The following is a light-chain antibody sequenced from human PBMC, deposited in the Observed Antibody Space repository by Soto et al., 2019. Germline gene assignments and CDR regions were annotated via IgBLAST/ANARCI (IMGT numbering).Light chain of an antibody. CDR1: GSDVGGYNY. J-gene: IGLJ2*01. Sequence: QSALTQPASVSGSPGQSITISCTGTGSDVGGYNYVSWYQQHPGKAPKVMIYDVSNRPSGVSNRFSGSKSGNTASLTISGLQAEDEVGYYCRPYTSASTPFVFGGGTKLTDL. CDR3: RPYTSASTPFV. CDR2: DVS. V-gene: IGLV2-14*01.